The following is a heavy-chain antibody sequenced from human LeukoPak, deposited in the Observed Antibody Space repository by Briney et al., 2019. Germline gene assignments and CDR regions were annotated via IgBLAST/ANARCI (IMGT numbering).Heavy chain of an antibody. J-gene: IGHJ4*02. V-gene: IGHV1-2*02. CDR1: GYTFTGYY. CDR3: ARDGYDILTGYYNVLGLTPDY. Sequence: ASVKVSCKASGYTFTGYYMHWVRQAPGQGLEWMGWINPNSGGTNYAQKFQGRVTMTRDTSISTAYMELSRLRSDDTAVYYCARDGYDILTGYYNVLGLTPDYWGQGTLVTVSS. D-gene: IGHD3-9*01. CDR2: INPNSGGT.